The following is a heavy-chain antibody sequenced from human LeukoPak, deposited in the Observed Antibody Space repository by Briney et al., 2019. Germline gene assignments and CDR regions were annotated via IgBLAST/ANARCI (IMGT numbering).Heavy chain of an antibody. Sequence: PSETLSLTCTVSGGSISSSSYYWGWIRQPPGKGLEWIGSIYYSGSTYYNPSLKSRVTISVDTSKNQFSLKLSSLTAADTAVYYCARVALPGVYYFDYWGQGTLVTASS. J-gene: IGHJ4*02. CDR2: IYYSGST. D-gene: IGHD2-8*01. CDR1: GGSISSSSYY. CDR3: ARVALPGVYYFDY. V-gene: IGHV4-39*07.